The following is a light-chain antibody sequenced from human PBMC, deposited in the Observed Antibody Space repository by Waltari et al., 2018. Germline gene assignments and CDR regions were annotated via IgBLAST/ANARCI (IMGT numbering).Light chain of an antibody. J-gene: IGKJ2*03. V-gene: IGKV4-1*01. CDR2: WAS. CDR1: QSFLYSANNKNY. Sequence: DIVMTQSPDSLAVSLGERAPINCKSRQSFLYSANNKNYLAWYQQKPGQPPRLLIYWASTRKSGVPDRFSCSGSGTDFTLTISSLQAEDVAVYYCQQYYSSPYSFGQGTKLGIK. CDR3: QQYYSSPYS.